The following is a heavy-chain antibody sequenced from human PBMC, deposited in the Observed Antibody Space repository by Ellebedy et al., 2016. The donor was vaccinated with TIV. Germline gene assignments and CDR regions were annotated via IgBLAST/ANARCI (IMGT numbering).Heavy chain of an antibody. D-gene: IGHD5-12*01. CDR3: ARVLGYGGSRFYFDY. CDR2: ISDSATTI. J-gene: IGHJ4*02. Sequence: GESLKISCAASGFTFSDYYMNWVRQAPGKGLEWIAYISDSATTIQYADSVQGRFTVSSDNAKNSLFLQMSSPRAEDTAIYYCARVLGYGGSRFYFDYWGQGSLVTVSS. CDR1: GFTFSDYY. V-gene: IGHV3-11*01.